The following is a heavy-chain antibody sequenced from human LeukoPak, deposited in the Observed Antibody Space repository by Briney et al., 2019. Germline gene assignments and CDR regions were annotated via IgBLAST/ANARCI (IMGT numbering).Heavy chain of an antibody. D-gene: IGHD5-24*01. V-gene: IGHV3-30*02. CDR1: GFTFSSYG. CDR3: ASPLEMATIDVGY. CDR2: IRYDGSNK. Sequence: GGSLRLSCAASGFTFSSYGMHWVRQAPGKGLEWVAFIRYDGSNKYYADSVKGRFTISRDNSKNTLYLQMNSLRAEDTAVYYCASPLEMATIDVGYWGQGTLVTVSS. J-gene: IGHJ4*02.